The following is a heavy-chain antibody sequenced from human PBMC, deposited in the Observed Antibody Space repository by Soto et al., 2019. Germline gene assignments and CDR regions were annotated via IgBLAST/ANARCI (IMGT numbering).Heavy chain of an antibody. CDR2: IYHSGST. CDR1: GGSISSGGYS. J-gene: IGHJ5*02. CDR3: ARAGSIAVAGTRWFDP. D-gene: IGHD6-19*01. V-gene: IGHV4-30-2*01. Sequence: SETLSLTCAVSGGSISSGGYSWSWIRQPPGKGLEWIGYIYHSGSTYYNPSLKSRVTISVDRSKNQFSLKLSSVTAADTAVYYCARAGSIAVAGTRWFDPWGQGTLVTVSS.